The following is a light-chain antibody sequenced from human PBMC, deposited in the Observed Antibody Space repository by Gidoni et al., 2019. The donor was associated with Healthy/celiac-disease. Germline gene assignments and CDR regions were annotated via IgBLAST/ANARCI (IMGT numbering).Light chain of an antibody. CDR2: DAS. CDR1: QSVSSY. Sequence: EIVLTQSPATLSLSPGERATLSCRASQSVSSYLAWYQQKPGQAPRLLIYDASNRATGIPARFSGSGSGTDFTLTISSLEPEDFAVYYCQQRSNWPPFLTFXPXTKVXIK. J-gene: IGKJ3*01. CDR3: QQRSNWPPFLT. V-gene: IGKV3-11*01.